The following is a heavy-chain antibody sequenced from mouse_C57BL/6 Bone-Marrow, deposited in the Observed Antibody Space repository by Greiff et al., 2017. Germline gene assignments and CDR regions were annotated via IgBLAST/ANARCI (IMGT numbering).Heavy chain of an antibody. J-gene: IGHJ3*01. CDR1: GFTFSSYG. CDR2: ISSGGSYT. Sequence: EVQLVESGGDLVKPGGSLKLSCAASGFTFSSYGMSWVRQTPDKRLEWVATISSGGSYTYYPDSVKGRFTISRDNATNTLYLQMSSLKSEDTAMYYCARQLRAYWGQGTLVPVSA. D-gene: IGHD3-2*02. V-gene: IGHV5-6*01. CDR3: ARQLRAY.